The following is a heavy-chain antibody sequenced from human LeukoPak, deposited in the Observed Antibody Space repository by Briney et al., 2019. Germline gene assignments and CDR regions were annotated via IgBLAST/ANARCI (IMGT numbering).Heavy chain of an antibody. J-gene: IGHJ6*03. CDR2: ISSSSSTI. Sequence: GGSLRLSCAASGFTFSSYSMNWVRQAPGKGLEWVSYISSSSSTIYYADSVKGRFTISRDNAKNSLYLQMNSLRAEDTAVYYCAREDIVVVPAAPKHYYMDVWGKGTTVAVSS. CDR1: GFTFSSYS. V-gene: IGHV3-48*01. D-gene: IGHD2-2*01. CDR3: AREDIVVVPAAPKHYYMDV.